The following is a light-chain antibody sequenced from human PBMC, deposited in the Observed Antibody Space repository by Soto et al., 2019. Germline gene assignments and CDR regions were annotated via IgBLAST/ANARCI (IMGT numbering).Light chain of an antibody. CDR1: SSDVGGYNY. J-gene: IGLJ1*01. Sequence: QSALTQPASVSGSPGQSITISCTGTSSDVGGYNYVSWYQQHPGKAPKLMIYEVSNRPSGVSSRFSGSKSGNTASLTISGLLTEDEADYYCNSFTSTSSYVFGTGTKLTVL. CDR2: EVS. CDR3: NSFTSTSSYV. V-gene: IGLV2-14*01.